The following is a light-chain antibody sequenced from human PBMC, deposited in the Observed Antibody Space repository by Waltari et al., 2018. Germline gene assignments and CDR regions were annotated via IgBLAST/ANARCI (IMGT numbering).Light chain of an antibody. V-gene: IGKV1-5*03. CDR3: QQYNSYSGT. CDR1: QSISSW. Sequence: DIQMTQSPSTLSASVGERVPITCRASQSISSWLAWYQQKPGKAPKLLIYKASSLESGVPSRFSGSGSGTEFTLTISSLQPDDFATYYCQQYNSYSGTFGQGTKVEIK. CDR2: KAS. J-gene: IGKJ1*01.